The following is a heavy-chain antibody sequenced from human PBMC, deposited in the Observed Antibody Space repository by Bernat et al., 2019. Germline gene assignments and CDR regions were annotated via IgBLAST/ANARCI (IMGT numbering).Heavy chain of an antibody. D-gene: IGHD6-19*01. J-gene: IGHJ4*02. V-gene: IGHV4-34*01. CDR2: INHSGST. CDR1: GGSFSGYY. CDR3: AKLGWEGYSSGWREYYFDY. Sequence: QVQLQQWGAGLLKPSETLSLTCAVYGGSFSGYYWSWIRQPPGKGLEWIGEINHSGSTNYNPSLKSRVTISVDTSNNHFSLRLSSVTAADTAVYYCAKLGWEGYSSGWREYYFDYWGQGTLVTVSS.